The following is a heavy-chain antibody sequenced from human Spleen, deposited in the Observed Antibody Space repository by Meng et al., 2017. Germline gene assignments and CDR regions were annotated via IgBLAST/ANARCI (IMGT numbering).Heavy chain of an antibody. D-gene: IGHD3-10*01. CDR1: GFTFDDYA. CDR3: AKDADVGYYGSGSYYDY. CDR2: ISWNSGSI. J-gene: IGHJ4*02. V-gene: IGHV3-9*03. Sequence: SLKISCAASGFTFDDYAMHWVRQAPGKGLEWVSGISWNSGSIGYADSVKGRFTISRDNAKNSLYLQMNSLRAEDMALYYCAKDADVGYYGSGSYYDYWGQGTLVTVSS.